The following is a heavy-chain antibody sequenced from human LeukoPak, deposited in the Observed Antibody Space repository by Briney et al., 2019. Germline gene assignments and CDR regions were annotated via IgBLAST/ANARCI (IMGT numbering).Heavy chain of an antibody. V-gene: IGHV3-74*01. D-gene: IGHD3-10*02. J-gene: IGHJ4*02. Sequence: GGSLRLXCVASGFTFSNYWIHWVRQAPGKGLVSVSRTNNDGSSTTYADFVKGRFTSSRDNAKNTLYLQMDSLRAEDTAVYYCTRSVFPYYFDCWGQGTLVTVSS. CDR2: TNNDGSST. CDR1: GFTFSNYW. CDR3: TRSVFPYYFDC.